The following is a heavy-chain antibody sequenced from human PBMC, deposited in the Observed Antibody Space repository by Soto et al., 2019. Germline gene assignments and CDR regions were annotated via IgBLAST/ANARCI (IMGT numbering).Heavy chain of an antibody. V-gene: IGHV1-69*13. D-gene: IGHD2-2*01. J-gene: IGHJ5*02. CDR3: ARDRPHCSSTSRHNWFDP. Sequence: ASVKVSCTASGGTFSSYAISWVRQAPGQGLEWMGGIIPIFGTANYAQKFQGRVTITADESTSTAYMELSSLRSEDTAVYYCARDRPHCSSTSRHNWFDPWGQGTLVTVSS. CDR2: IIPIFGTA. CDR1: GGTFSSYA.